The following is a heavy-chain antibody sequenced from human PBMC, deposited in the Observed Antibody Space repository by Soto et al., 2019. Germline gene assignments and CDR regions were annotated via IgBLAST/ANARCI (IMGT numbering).Heavy chain of an antibody. CDR2: IIPIFGTA. CDR3: ARETAARRQYYYYGMDV. J-gene: IGHJ6*02. CDR1: GGTFSSYA. Sequence: VASVKVSCKASGGTFSSYAISWVRQAPGQGLEWMGGIIPIFGTANYAQKFQGRVTITADESTSTAYMELSSLRSEDTAVYYCARETAARRQYYYYGMDVWGQGTTVTVSS. D-gene: IGHD6-6*01. V-gene: IGHV1-69*13.